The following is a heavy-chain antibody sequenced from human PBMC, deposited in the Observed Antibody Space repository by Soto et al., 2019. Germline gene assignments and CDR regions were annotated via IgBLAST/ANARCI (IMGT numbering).Heavy chain of an antibody. CDR3: ARVVVPAAIYFDY. J-gene: IGHJ4*02. V-gene: IGHV1-8*01. CDR1: GYTFTSYD. D-gene: IGHD2-2*01. Sequence: VASVKVSCKASGYTFTSYDINWVRQATGQGLEWMGWMNPNSGNTGYAQKFQGRVTMTRNTSISTAYMELSSLRSEDTAVYYCARVVVPAAIYFDYWGQGTLVTVSS. CDR2: MNPNSGNT.